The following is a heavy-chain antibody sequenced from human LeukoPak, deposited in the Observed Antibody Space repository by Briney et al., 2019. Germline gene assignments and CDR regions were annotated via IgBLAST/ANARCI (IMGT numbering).Heavy chain of an antibody. D-gene: IGHD2-2*01. CDR3: ASSRVVVVVPAAMSAFDY. CDR1: GGTFSSYA. J-gene: IGHJ4*02. Sequence: SVKVSCKASGGTFSSYAISWVRQAPGQGLEWMGGIIPIFGTANYAQKFQGRVTITADESTSTAYMELSGLRSEDTAVYYCASSRVVVVVPAAMSAFDYWGQGTLVTVSS. V-gene: IGHV1-69*13. CDR2: IIPIFGTA.